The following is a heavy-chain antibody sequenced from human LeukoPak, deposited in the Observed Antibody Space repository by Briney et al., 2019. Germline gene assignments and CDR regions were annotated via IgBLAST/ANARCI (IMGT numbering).Heavy chain of an antibody. Sequence: GGSLRLSCAASGFTFRNYGMHWVRQAPGKGLEWVAIISYDGRNTFYADSVKGRFTISRDNSKNTLFLQMSSLRAEDTAMYYCASLRFSAAYYADYWGQGTLVTVSS. CDR1: GFTFRNYG. CDR3: ASLRFSAAYYADY. CDR2: ISYDGRNT. D-gene: IGHD1-26*01. V-gene: IGHV3-30*03. J-gene: IGHJ4*02.